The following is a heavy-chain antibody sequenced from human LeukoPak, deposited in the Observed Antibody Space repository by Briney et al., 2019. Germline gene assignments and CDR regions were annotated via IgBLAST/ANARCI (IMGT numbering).Heavy chain of an antibody. CDR1: GYTFTGYY. D-gene: IGHD4-23*01. CDR3: ARRVRGYGGTLFDY. Sequence: GASVKVSCKASGYTFTGYYMHWVRQTPGQGLEWMGWINPNSGGTNYAQKFQGRVTMTRDTSISTAYMELSRLRSDDTAVYYCARRVRGYGGTLFDYWGQGTLVTVSS. V-gene: IGHV1-2*02. CDR2: INPNSGGT. J-gene: IGHJ4*02.